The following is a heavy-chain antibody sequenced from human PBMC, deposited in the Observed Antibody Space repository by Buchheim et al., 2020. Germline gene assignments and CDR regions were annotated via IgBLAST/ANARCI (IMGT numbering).Heavy chain of an antibody. Sequence: EVQLTESGGGLVQPGGSLRLSCAASGLSFSSYAISWVRQAPGKGLEWVSATSGASGNTYYADSVKGRFTISRDESRNRLFLQMNSLRVEDTAVYYCAKSYENLYYFYGMDVWGQGT. J-gene: IGHJ6*02. CDR2: TSGASGNT. CDR1: GLSFSSYA. V-gene: IGHV3-23*01. D-gene: IGHD5-12*01. CDR3: AKSYENLYYFYGMDV.